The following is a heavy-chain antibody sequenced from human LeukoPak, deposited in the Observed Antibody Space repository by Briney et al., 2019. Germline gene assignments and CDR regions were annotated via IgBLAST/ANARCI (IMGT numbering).Heavy chain of an antibody. Sequence: SETLSLTCAVSGGSISSSNWWSWVRQPPGKGLEWIGEIYHSGSTNYNPSLKSRVTISVDKSKNQFSLKLSSVTAADTAVYYCARDRRYYDSSGTYYYYGMDVWGQGTTVTVSS. D-gene: IGHD3-22*01. CDR3: ARDRRYYDSSGTYYYYGMDV. CDR1: GGSISSSNW. V-gene: IGHV4-4*02. J-gene: IGHJ6*02. CDR2: IYHSGST.